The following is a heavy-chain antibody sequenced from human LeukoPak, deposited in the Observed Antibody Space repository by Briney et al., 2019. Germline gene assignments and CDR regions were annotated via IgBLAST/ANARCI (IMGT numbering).Heavy chain of an antibody. D-gene: IGHD3-3*01. CDR3: ARGSQYYDFWSGYYSEAFDI. J-gene: IGHJ3*02. V-gene: IGHV4-4*07. CDR2: KYSSESS. Sequence: SENLSLTCTVSGGSISTYYWTWVRHPAGKGLEWIGRKYSSESSNYNPSLKSRVTMSLDTSKNQFSLKLSSVTAADTAVYYCARGSQYYDFWSGYYSEAFDIWGQGTMVTLSS. CDR1: GGSISTYY.